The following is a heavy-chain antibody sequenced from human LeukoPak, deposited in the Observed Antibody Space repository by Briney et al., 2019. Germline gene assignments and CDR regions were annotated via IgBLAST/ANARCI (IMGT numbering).Heavy chain of an antibody. D-gene: IGHD1-26*01. V-gene: IGHV3-7*05. CDR1: GFTFRSYW. CDR2: IKQDGSEK. CDR3: ARGGTYYYHYFGY. Sequence: GGSLRRSCVASGFTFRSYWMNWVRQAPGKGLEWVANIKQDGSEKYYVDSVKGRFTISRDNAKSSLYLQMNSLRAEDTAVYYCARGGTYYYHYFGYWGQGTLVTVSS. J-gene: IGHJ4*02.